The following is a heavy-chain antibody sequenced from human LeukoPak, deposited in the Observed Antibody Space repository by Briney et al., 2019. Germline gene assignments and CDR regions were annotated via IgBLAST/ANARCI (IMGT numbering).Heavy chain of an antibody. V-gene: IGHV3-48*03. D-gene: IGHD5-24*01. J-gene: IGHJ3*02. CDR1: GFTFSSYE. CDR2: IGSSGGSR. CDR3: AREDGDAFDI. Sequence: GPLRLSCAASGFTFSSYEMDWVRRAPGKGLEWVSYIGSSGGSRYYADSVKGRFTSSRDNAKNSLYLQMNSLRVEDTAVYYCAREDGDAFDIWGQGTVVSVSS.